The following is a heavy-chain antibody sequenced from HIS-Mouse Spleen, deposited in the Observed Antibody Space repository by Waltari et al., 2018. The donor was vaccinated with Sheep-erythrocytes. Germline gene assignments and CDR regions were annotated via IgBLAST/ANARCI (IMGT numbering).Heavy chain of an antibody. CDR2: ISPILGIA. V-gene: IGHV1-69*04. CDR3: AQTGATTPHFDY. Sequence: QVQMVQSGAEVKKPGSSVKVSCKASGGTFSSYAISWVRQAPGHGLEWMGSISPILGIANSAQKFQGRVTITADKSTSTAYMELSSLRSEDTAVYYCAQTGATTPHFDYWGQGTLVTVSS. J-gene: IGHJ4*02. CDR1: GGTFSSYA. D-gene: IGHD1-26*01.